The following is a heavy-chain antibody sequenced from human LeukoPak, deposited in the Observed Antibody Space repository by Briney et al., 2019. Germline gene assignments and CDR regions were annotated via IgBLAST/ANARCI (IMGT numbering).Heavy chain of an antibody. J-gene: IGHJ4*02. D-gene: IGHD6-6*01. CDR1: GYTFTSYG. V-gene: IGHV1-18*01. CDR3: ARDRNRFEYSSSSQA. CDR2: ISAYNGNT. Sequence: ASVKVSCKASGYTFTSYGISWVRQAPGQGLEWMGWISAYNGNTNYAQKLQGRVTITTDTSTSTAYMELRSLRSDDTAVYYCARDRNRFEYSSSSQAWGQGTLVTVSS.